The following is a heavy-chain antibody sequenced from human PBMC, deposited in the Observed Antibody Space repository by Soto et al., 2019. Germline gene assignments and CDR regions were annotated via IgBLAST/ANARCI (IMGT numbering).Heavy chain of an antibody. Sequence: QVQLVESGGGVVQPGRSLRLSCVASGFTFSSYTMHWVRQAPGKGLEWVAVISYDGTNKYYADSVKGRFTISRDNSKNTLNLQMNSLRAEDTAVYYCARDHRGAYYDFWSGRSGYSGRFDYWGQGTLVTVSS. CDR2: ISYDGTNK. CDR3: ARDHRGAYYDFWSGRSGYSGRFDY. CDR1: GFTFSSYT. D-gene: IGHD3-3*01. J-gene: IGHJ4*02. V-gene: IGHV3-30-3*01.